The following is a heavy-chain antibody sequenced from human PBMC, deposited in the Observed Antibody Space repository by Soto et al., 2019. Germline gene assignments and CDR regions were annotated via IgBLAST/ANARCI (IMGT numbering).Heavy chain of an antibody. J-gene: IGHJ4*02. V-gene: IGHV3-30-3*01. CDR1: GFNFSSYG. CDR3: ARDARESEYMGSSWYYFDY. CDR2: ISYDGSNK. D-gene: IGHD6-13*01. Sequence: GVLRLSCAASGFNFSSYGMHWVRQAPGKGLEWVAVISYDGSNKYYADSVKGRFTISRDNSKNTLYLQMNSLRAEDTAVYYCARDARESEYMGSSWYYFDYWGQGTLVTVSS.